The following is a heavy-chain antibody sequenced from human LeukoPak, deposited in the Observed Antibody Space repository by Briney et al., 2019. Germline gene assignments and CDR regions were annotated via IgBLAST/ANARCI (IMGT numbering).Heavy chain of an antibody. V-gene: IGHV3-74*01. CDR3: ASPQRIAVYGMDV. J-gene: IGHJ6*02. CDR2: INSDRSST. CDR1: GFTFSSYW. D-gene: IGHD6-19*01. Sequence: GGSLRLSCAASGFTFSSYWMHWVRQAPGKGLVWVSRINSDRSSTSYADSVKGRFTISRDNAKNTLYLQMNSLRAEDTAVYYCASPQRIAVYGMDVWGQGTTVTVSS.